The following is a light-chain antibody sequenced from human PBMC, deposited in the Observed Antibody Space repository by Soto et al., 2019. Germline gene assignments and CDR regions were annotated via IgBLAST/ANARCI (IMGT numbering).Light chain of an antibody. CDR3: QYYYSTPPAYT. CDR1: QSVLYSSNNKNY. J-gene: IGKJ2*01. V-gene: IGKV4-1*01. Sequence: DLVMTQSPDSLAVSLGERATINCKSSQSVLYSSNNKNYLAWYQQKPGQPPKLLIYWASTRESGVPDRFSGSGAGTDFTLTISSLQAEDVAVYYCQYYYSTPPAYTFGQGNKLEIK. CDR2: WAS.